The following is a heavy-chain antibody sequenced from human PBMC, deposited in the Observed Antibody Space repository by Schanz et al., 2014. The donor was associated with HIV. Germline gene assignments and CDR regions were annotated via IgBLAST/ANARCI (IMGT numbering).Heavy chain of an antibody. J-gene: IGHJ4*02. V-gene: IGHV3-30-3*01. D-gene: IGHD6-13*01. CDR1: GFTFSNYA. CDR3: ARDAEGSWKWGYFDY. CDR2: ISYDGSNK. Sequence: VQLVESGGVVVQPGGSLRLSCAVSGFTFSNYAMHWVRQAPGKGLEWVAVISYDGSNKYYADSVKGRFTISRDNSKNTLYLQMNSLRAEDTAVYYCARDAEGSWKWGYFDYGGQGILVTVSS.